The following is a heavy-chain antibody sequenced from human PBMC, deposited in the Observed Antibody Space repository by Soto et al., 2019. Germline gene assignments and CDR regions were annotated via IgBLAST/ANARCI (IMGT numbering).Heavy chain of an antibody. CDR1: GYTFTSYG. J-gene: IGHJ5*01. CDR2: ISAYNGNT. CDR3: ARDVAQQWFDY. D-gene: IGHD6-13*01. Sequence: QVQLVQSGAEVKKPGASVKVSCKASGYTFTSYGISWVRQAPGQGLEWMGWISAYNGNTNYAQKLQGRATMTTDTPPSTAYMELRSLRSDDTAAYSCARDVAQQWFDYWGQGTLVTVSS. V-gene: IGHV1-18*01.